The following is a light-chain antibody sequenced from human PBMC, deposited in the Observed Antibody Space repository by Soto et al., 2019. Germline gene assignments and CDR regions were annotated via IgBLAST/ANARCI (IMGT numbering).Light chain of an antibody. J-gene: IGKJ5*01. CDR3: QQRSNWPLT. CDR1: QSVSSY. CDR2: DAS. Sequence: EIVLTQSPATRSLSPGERATLSCRASQSVSSYLAWYQQKPGQAPRLLIYDASNRATGIPARFSGSGSGTDVTLTISSLEPEDFAVYYCQQRSNWPLTFGQGTRLEIK. V-gene: IGKV3-11*01.